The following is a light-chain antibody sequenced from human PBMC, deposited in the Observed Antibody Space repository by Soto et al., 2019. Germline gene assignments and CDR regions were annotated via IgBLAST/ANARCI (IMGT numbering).Light chain of an antibody. J-gene: IGKJ4*01. V-gene: IGKV3-11*01. Sequence: EIVLTQSPATLSLSPGERASLSCRASQSVSGYLAWYQHKPGQGPRLLIYDASNRASGIPARFSGSGYGTGFTLTISSLEPEDFAVYYCQHRSNWPRTFGGGTKVEMK. CDR1: QSVSGY. CDR3: QHRSNWPRT. CDR2: DAS.